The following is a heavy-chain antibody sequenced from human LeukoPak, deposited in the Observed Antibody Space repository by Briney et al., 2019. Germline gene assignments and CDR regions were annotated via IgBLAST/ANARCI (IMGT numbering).Heavy chain of an antibody. Sequence: GGSLRLSCAASGFTFSSYSMNWVRQAPGKGLEWVSSISSSSSYIYYADSVKGRFTISRDNAKNPLYLQMNSLRAEDTAVYYCARDQWLGHFDYWGQGTLVTVSS. CDR3: ARDQWLGHFDY. V-gene: IGHV3-21*01. J-gene: IGHJ4*02. D-gene: IGHD6-19*01. CDR2: ISSSSSYI. CDR1: GFTFSSYS.